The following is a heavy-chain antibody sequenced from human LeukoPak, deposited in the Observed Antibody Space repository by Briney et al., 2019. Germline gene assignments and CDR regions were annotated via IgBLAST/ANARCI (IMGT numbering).Heavy chain of an antibody. Sequence: SETLSLTCAVSGYSISSGYYWAWIRQPPEKGLEWIGSMYHSGSAYYNPSLKSRVTISVDTSKNQFSLNLRSVTAADTAAYYCARRGGREGGWFGHYYYMDVWGKGTTVTVSS. J-gene: IGHJ6*03. V-gene: IGHV4-38-2*01. D-gene: IGHD3-10*01. CDR1: GYSISSGYY. CDR2: MYHSGSA. CDR3: ARRGGREGGWFGHYYYMDV.